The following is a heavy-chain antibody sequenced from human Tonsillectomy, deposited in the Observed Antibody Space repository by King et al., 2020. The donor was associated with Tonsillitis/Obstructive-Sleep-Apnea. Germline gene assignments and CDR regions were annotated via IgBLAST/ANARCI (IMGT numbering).Heavy chain of an antibody. J-gene: IGHJ3*02. CDR3: ARGVNDVDGVDI. CDR1: GFTFSTFG. Sequence: HVQLVESGGGVVQPGRSLRLSCAASGFTFSTFGMQWVRQAPGKGLEWVAFIWFDGSNKYYADSVKGRFTISRDNSKNTLYLQMNSLRAEDTAVYYCARGVNDVDGVDIWGQGTTVTVSS. CDR2: IWFDGSNK. D-gene: IGHD1-1*01. V-gene: IGHV3-33*01.